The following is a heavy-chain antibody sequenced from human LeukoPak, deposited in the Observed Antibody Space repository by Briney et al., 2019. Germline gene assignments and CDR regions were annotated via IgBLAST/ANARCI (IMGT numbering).Heavy chain of an antibody. J-gene: IGHJ4*02. D-gene: IGHD3-10*01. CDR2: IDYSGGST. Sequence: GGSLRLSCAASGFIFSCYWMRWVRQAPGKGLELVSSIDYSGGSTHYADSVMGRFTISRDNSKNTLYLQLNSLSADDTAVYYCAKDALRAVPYYFDYWGQGTLVTVSS. CDR3: AKDALRAVPYYFDY. V-gene: IGHV3-23*01. CDR1: GFIFSCYW.